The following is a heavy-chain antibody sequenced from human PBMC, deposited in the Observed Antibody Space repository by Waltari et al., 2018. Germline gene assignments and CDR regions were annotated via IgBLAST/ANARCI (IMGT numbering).Heavy chain of an antibody. Sequence: QVQLVQSGAEVQIPGASVKVSCKASGYSFPNYDHPWVRQATRQGLQWMGWMNPNSGSAGQAETFYGRVTFTRSTSINTADMELTGLTSEDTAIYYCARGYWGGNPYHYDMDVWGQGTTVTVSS. CDR1: GYSFPNYD. CDR2: MNPNSGSA. D-gene: IGHD3-10*01. V-gene: IGHV1-8*01. CDR3: ARGYWGGNPYHYDMDV. J-gene: IGHJ6*02.